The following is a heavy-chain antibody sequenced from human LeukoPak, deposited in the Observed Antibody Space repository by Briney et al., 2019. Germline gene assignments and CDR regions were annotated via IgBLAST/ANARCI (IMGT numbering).Heavy chain of an antibody. J-gene: IGHJ6*02. Sequence: LSLTCTVSGGSISSYYWSWIRQPPGKGLEWVSGISWNSDSIGYADSVKGRFTISRDNAKNSLFLQMNSLRAEDTALYYCAKDYAASPLGMDVWGQGTTVTVSS. V-gene: IGHV3-9*01. CDR1: GGSISSYY. D-gene: IGHD6-25*01. CDR3: AKDYAASPLGMDV. CDR2: ISWNSDSI.